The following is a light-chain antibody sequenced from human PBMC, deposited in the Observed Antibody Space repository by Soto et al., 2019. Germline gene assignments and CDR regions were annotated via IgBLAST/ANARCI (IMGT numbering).Light chain of an antibody. CDR3: QQYNDNWT. V-gene: IGKV1-5*03. CDR2: KAS. J-gene: IGKJ1*01. Sequence: DIQMTQSPSTLSASVGDRVTITCRASQSISSWLAWYQQKPGQAPKLLIYKASTLHSGVPSMFSGSGSGTEFTLAISSLQHDDSATYYCQQYNDNWTFGQGTKVEIK. CDR1: QSISSW.